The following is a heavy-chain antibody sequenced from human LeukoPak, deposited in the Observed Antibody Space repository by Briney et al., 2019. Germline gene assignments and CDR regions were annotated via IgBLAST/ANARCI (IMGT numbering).Heavy chain of an antibody. CDR3: ARRSHCTGDSCYPV. D-gene: IGHD2-15*01. Sequence: SETLSLTCTVSGDSTTSSNHYWVWIRQPPGKGMEWIGSIYYGGRTYYNPSLKSRVTISQETSKNQFSLKVNTVTAADTAVYHCARRSHCTGDSCYPVWGQGTTVTVSS. CDR1: GDSTTSSNHY. V-gene: IGHV4-39*01. J-gene: IGHJ6*02. CDR2: IYYGGRT.